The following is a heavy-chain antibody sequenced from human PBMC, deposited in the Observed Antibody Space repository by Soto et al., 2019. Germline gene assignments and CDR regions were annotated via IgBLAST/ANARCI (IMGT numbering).Heavy chain of an antibody. V-gene: IGHV4-34*01. CDR3: ARGRGVVRGVLYYYYGMDV. CDR2: INHSGST. J-gene: IGHJ6*02. D-gene: IGHD3-10*01. Sequence: SETLSLTCAVYGGSFSGYYCSWIRQPPGKGLEWIGEINHSGSTNYNPSLKSRVTISVDTSKNQFSLKLSSVTAADTAVYYCARGRGVVRGVLYYYYGMDVWGQGTTVTVSS. CDR1: GGSFSGYY.